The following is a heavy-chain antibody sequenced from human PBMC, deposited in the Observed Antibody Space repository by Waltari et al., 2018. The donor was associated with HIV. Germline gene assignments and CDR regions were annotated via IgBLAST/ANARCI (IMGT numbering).Heavy chain of an antibody. CDR3: ATGSNHLY. CDR1: GFTFSDSA. J-gene: IGHJ1*01. V-gene: IGHV3-23*01. CDR2: ITANGATT. Sequence: EVQLLESGGGLVQPGGSLRLSCAASGFTFSDSAMGWVRRAPGKGLEWVSTITANGATTYYADSVKGRFTFSRDDSKNTLHLQMNSLRADDTAVYYCATGSNHLYWGQGTLVAVSS. D-gene: IGHD3-16*02.